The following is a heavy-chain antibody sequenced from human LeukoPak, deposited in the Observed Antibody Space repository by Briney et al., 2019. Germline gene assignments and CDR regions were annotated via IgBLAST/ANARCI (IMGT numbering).Heavy chain of an antibody. V-gene: IGHV1-69*04. CDR3: ARDRVTGTPTGADY. Sequence: ASVKVSCKASGGTFSSYAISWVRQAPGQGREWMGRIIRILGIANYAQKFQGRVTITADKSTSTAYMELSSLRSEDTAVYYCARDRVTGTPTGADYWGQGTLVSDSS. CDR1: GGTFSSYA. CDR2: IIRILGIA. J-gene: IGHJ4*02. D-gene: IGHD1-7*01.